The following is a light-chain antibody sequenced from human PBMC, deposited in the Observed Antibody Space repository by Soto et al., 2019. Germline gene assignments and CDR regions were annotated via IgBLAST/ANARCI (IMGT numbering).Light chain of an antibody. J-gene: IGLJ2*01. CDR3: CSYAGSYPVV. CDR2: DVS. Sequence: QSALAQPRSVSGSPGQSVTISCTGTSSDVGGYNYVFWYQQHPGKAPKLMIYDVSKRPSGVPDRFSGSKSGNTASLTISGLQAEDEADYYCCSYAGSYPVVFGGGTKVTVL. CDR1: SSDVGGYNY. V-gene: IGLV2-11*01.